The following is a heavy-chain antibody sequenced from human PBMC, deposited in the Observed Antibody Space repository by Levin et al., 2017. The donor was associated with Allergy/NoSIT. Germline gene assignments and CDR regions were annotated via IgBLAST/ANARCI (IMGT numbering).Heavy chain of an antibody. CDR3: ARDRGGDYGDYYFDA. V-gene: IGHV4-4*02. J-gene: IGHJ4*02. D-gene: IGHD4-17*01. CDR1: GASISSKNW. CDR2: IDHSGST. Sequence: SETLSLTCDVSGASISSKNWWSWVRQPPGKGLEWIGEIDHSGSTNYNPSLESRVTISADKSKSQFSLKLTSVTAADTAVYYCARDRGGDYGDYYFDAWGQGTLVTVSS.